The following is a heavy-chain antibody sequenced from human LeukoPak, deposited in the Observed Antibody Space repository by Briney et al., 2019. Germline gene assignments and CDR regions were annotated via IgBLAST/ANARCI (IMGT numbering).Heavy chain of an antibody. V-gene: IGHV3-23*01. D-gene: IGHD3-16*01. Sequence: GGSLRLSCAASGFTFSTYAMNWVRQAPEKGLEWVSGITGSGSSTYCADSVKGRFTIFRDNSKNILYLQMNSLRAEDTAVYFCAKDLPDRFRKFDSWGQGTLVTVSS. CDR1: GFTFSTYA. CDR2: ITGSGSST. J-gene: IGHJ4*02. CDR3: AKDLPDRFRKFDS.